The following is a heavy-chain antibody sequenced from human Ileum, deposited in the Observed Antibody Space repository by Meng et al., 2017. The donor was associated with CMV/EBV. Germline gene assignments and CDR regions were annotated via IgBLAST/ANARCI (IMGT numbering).Heavy chain of an antibody. CDR2: INPSGGTT. Sequence: ASVKVSCKASGYTLTTYYVHWVRQAPGQGLEWMGIINPSGGTTTYAQKFQGRVIMTRDTSTSTLYMELSSLRSEDTAAYYCARALGTESIARGYGMDVWGQGTKVTVSS. CDR3: ARALGTESIARGYGMDV. V-gene: IGHV1-46*01. J-gene: IGHJ6*02. CDR1: GYTLTTYY. D-gene: IGHD6-6*01.